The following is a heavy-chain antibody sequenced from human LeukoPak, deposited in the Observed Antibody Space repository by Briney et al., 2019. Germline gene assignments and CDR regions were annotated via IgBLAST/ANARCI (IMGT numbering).Heavy chain of an antibody. CDR3: ARGGYCSSTSCPNWFDP. CDR2: IYYRGST. Sequence: SSETLSLTCTVSGGSISSYYWSWIRQPPGKGLEGVGYIYYRGSTNYNPSLKSRVTISVDTSKNQFSLKLSSVTAADTAVYYCARGGYCSSTSCPNWFDPWGQGTLVTVSS. D-gene: IGHD2-2*01. J-gene: IGHJ5*02. V-gene: IGHV4-59*01. CDR1: GGSISSYY.